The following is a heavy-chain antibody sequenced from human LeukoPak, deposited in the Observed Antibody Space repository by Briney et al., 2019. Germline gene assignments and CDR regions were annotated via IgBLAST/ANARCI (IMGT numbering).Heavy chain of an antibody. CDR1: GYTFTGYY. J-gene: IGHJ4*02. CDR3: ARGCSSTSCMGDY. Sequence: GASVKVCCKASGYTFTGYYMHWVRQAPGQGLEWMGWINPNSGGTNYAQKFQGRVTMTRDTSISTAYMELSRLRSDDTAVYYCARGCSSTSCMGDYWGQGTLVTVSS. CDR2: INPNSGGT. V-gene: IGHV1-2*02. D-gene: IGHD2-2*01.